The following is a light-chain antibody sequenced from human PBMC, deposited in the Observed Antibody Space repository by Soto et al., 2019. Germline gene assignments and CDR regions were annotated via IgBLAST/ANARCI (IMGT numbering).Light chain of an antibody. CDR2: RDY. Sequence: SYELTQPISVSVALGQTARMTCGGNDIGSKNVHWYQQKPGQAPVLVMSRDYNRPSGIPERFSGSNSGNTATLTISRAQAGDEADYFCQVWDSRTVVFGGGTQLTVL. CDR1: DIGSKN. CDR3: QVWDSRTVV. J-gene: IGLJ2*01. V-gene: IGLV3-9*01.